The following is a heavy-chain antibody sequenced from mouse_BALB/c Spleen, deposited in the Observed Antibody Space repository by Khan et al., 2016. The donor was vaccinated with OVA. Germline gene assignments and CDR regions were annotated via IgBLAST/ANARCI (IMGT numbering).Heavy chain of an antibody. CDR2: ISYSGST. CDR3: ARRGDGYYGAMDY. V-gene: IGHV3-2*02. CDR1: GYSITSDYA. Sequence: VQLKESGPGLVKPSQSLSFTCTVTGYSITSDYAWNWIRQFPGNKLEWMGYISYSGSTSYNPSLKSRISITRDTSKNQFFLQLNSVTTEDTATYYCARRGDGYYGAMDYWGQGTSVTVSS. J-gene: IGHJ4*01. D-gene: IGHD2-3*01.